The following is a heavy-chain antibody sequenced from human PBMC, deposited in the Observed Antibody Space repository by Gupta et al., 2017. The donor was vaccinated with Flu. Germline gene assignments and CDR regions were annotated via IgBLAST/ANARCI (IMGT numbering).Heavy chain of an antibody. CDR1: A. D-gene: IGHD2-2*01. V-gene: IGHV3-23*01. CDR3: AKVTTGKYCRSSDCGNFNYMDV. CDR2: LSGSDGRT. Sequence: AMSWVRQAPGKGLEVVSGLSGSDGRTYYADSVKGRFIISRDNSKNTLYLQLNSLRAEDTASYYWAKVTTGKYCRSSDCGNFNYMDVGGKGTTVTVSS. J-gene: IGHJ6*03.